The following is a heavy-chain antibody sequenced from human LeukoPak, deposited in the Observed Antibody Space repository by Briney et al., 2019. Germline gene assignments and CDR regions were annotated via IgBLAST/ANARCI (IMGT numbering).Heavy chain of an antibody. J-gene: IGHJ4*02. CDR2: INPNSGGT. CDR1: GYTFTGYY. D-gene: IGHD5-18*01. Sequence: ASVKVSCKASGYTFTGYYMHWVRQAPGQGLEWMGWINPNSGGTNYAQKFQGRVTMTRDTSISTAYMELSRLRSDDTAVYYCARDYREIYSYGYDWHYFDYWGQGTLVTVSS. CDR3: ARDYREIYSYGYDWHYFDY. V-gene: IGHV1-2*02.